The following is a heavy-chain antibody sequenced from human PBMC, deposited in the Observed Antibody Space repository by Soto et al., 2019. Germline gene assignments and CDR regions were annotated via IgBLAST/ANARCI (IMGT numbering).Heavy chain of an antibody. CDR2: IWYDGSNK. CDR1: GFTFSSYG. Sequence: GGSLRLSCAASGFTFSSYGMHWVRQAPGKGLEWVAVIWYDGSNKYYADSVKGRFTISRDNSKNTLYLQMNSLRAEDTAVYYCARSLNYGDYGPHHYYYYMDVWGKGTTVTVSS. D-gene: IGHD4-17*01. V-gene: IGHV3-33*01. CDR3: ARSLNYGDYGPHHYYYYMDV. J-gene: IGHJ6*03.